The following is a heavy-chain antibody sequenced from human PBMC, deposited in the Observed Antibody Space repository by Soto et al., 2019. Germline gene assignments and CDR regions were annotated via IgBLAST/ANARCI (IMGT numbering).Heavy chain of an antibody. CDR2: IYYSGST. V-gene: IGHV4-31*03. CDR1: GGSISSGGYY. D-gene: IGHD3-22*01. CDR3: ARDLAGYDRSGYFDY. J-gene: IGHJ4*02. Sequence: SETLSLTCTVSGGSISSGGYYWSWIRQHPGKGLEWIGYIYYSGSTYYNPSLKSRVTISVDTSKNQFSLKLSSVTAADTAVYYCARDLAGYDRSGYFDYWGQGTLVTSPQ.